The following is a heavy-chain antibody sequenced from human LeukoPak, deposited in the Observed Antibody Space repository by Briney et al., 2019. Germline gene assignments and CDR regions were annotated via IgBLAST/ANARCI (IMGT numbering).Heavy chain of an antibody. CDR3: ARTNAFDI. CDR1: AASFTGYY. J-gene: IGHJ3*02. CDR2: INHSGST. Sequence: PSETLSLTCAVYAASFTGYYWSWIRQPPGKGLEWIGEINHSGSTNYNPSLKSRVTIPVDTSKNQFSLRLSSVTAADTAVYYCARTNAFDIWGQGTMVTVSS. V-gene: IGHV4-34*01.